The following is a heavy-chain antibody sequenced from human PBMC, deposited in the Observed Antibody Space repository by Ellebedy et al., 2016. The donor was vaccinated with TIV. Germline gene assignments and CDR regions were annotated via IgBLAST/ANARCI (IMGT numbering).Heavy chain of an antibody. CDR3: ARAIYDFDY. D-gene: IGHD2/OR15-2a*01. V-gene: IGHV3-23*01. CDR2: MSGSGTDT. J-gene: IGHJ4*02. CDR1: GFTFSSYA. Sequence: GGSLRLXXAASGFTFSSYAMIWVRQAPGKGLEWVSGMSGSGTDTRYADSVKGRFTISRDNSKNTLYLQMNSLRPDDTAVYYCARAIYDFDYWGQGTLVTVSS.